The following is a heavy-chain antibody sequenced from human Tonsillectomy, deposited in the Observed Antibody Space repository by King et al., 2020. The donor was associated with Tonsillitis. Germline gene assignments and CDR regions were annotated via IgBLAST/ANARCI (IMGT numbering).Heavy chain of an antibody. CDR1: GFTFSNYG. J-gene: IGHJ4*02. D-gene: IGHD2-15*01. V-gene: IGHV3-23*04. CDR3: AKGSGNYYFDY. Sequence: DVQLVESGGGLVQPGGSLRLSCAASGFTFSNYGMSWVRQAPGKGLEWVSTIDHSGRTTYYADSVKGRFTISRDNSKNTLHLQMSSLRVEDTAVYYCAKGSGNYYFDYWGQGTVVTVSS. CDR2: IDHSGRTT.